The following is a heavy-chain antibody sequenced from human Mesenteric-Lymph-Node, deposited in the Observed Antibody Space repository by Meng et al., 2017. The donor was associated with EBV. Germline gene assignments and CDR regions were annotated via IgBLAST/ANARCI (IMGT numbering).Heavy chain of an antibody. Sequence: QVQLQQWGGGLLRPSXTLSLTCGVYSGSFTGYYKSWVRQSPGKGLEWIAEINHTGAITYNPSLKSRVSISVNTPKDQFSLTLRSVTAADTAVYYCVRGRRGGEMTTILAVWGPGTLGTVSS. V-gene: IGHV4-34*01. CDR3: VRGRRGGEMTTILAV. CDR2: INHTGAI. CDR1: SGSFTGYY. J-gene: IGHJ1*01. D-gene: IGHD5-24*01.